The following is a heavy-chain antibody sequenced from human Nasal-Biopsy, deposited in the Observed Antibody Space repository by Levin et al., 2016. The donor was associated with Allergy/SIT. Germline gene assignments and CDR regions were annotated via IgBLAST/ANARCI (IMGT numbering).Heavy chain of an antibody. V-gene: IGHV2-70*11. CDR3: ARGGQSNTNYYLPDY. Sequence: SGPTLVKPTETLTLTCTLSGVSVNTYGMSVSWIRQPPGKALEWLARIDWDDDKYYSTSLKTRLTISKDTSKNEVVLTLTNLDPVDTATYFCARGGQSNTNYYLPDYWGQGTLVTVSS. D-gene: IGHD2/OR15-2a*01. CDR2: IDWDDDK. J-gene: IGHJ4*02. CDR1: GVSVNTYGMS.